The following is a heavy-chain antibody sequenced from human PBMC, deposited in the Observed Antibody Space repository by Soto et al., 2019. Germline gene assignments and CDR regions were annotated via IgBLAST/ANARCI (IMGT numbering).Heavy chain of an antibody. CDR3: AKDRSPGATTWNVY. V-gene: IGHV3-23*01. CDR2: ISGSGVAK. J-gene: IGHJ1*01. D-gene: IGHD1-1*01. Sequence: GGSLRLSCVVSGFTFSSSAINWVRQAPGKGLEWVSTISGSGVAKFYADSVKGRFTISRDNSNNTVSLQMNSLRAEDAAVYYCAKDRSPGATTWNVYWGQGTLVTVSS. CDR1: GFTFSSSA.